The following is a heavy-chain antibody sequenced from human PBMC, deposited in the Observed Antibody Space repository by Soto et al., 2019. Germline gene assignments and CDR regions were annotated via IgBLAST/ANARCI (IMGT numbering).Heavy chain of an antibody. J-gene: IGHJ5*02. Sequence: EVQLVESGGGLVKPGGSLRLSCVAPGFTFSSYSMNWFRQAPGKGLEWVPSISSSSSYIYFADAVRGRFTISRDNAKNSVYLQMNSLRAEDTAVYYCAREAEGIVVSRNFDLWGQGTLVTVSS. D-gene: IGHD6-19*01. CDR1: GFTFSSYS. CDR3: AREAEGIVVSRNFDL. CDR2: ISSSSSYI. V-gene: IGHV3-21*01.